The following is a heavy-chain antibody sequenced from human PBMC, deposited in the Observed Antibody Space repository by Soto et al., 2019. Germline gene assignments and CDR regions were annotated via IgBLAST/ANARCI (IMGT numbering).Heavy chain of an antibody. CDR3: AAHPRGYSYDY. V-gene: IGHV3-21*01. J-gene: IGHJ4*02. CDR2: ISSDSNYI. Sequence: GGSLRLSCAASGFTFSSYSMNWVRQAPGKGLEWVSSISSDSNYIYYADSVKGRFTISRDNSKNSLYLQMNSLRAEDTAVYYCAAHPRGYSYDYWGQGTLVTVSS. D-gene: IGHD5-18*01. CDR1: GFTFSSYS.